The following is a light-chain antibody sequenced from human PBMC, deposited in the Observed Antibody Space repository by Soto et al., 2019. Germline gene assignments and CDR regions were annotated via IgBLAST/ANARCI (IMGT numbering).Light chain of an antibody. Sequence: QSVLTQPPSASGTPGQTVTISCSGSSSNIGSAYIYWYQHLPGTAPKHLIYRNNHRPSGVPDRFSASKSGTSASLAISGLRSEDDADYYCAAWDDSLVVFGGGTKLTVL. CDR3: AAWDDSLVV. CDR2: RNN. V-gene: IGLV1-47*01. J-gene: IGLJ2*01. CDR1: SSNIGSAY.